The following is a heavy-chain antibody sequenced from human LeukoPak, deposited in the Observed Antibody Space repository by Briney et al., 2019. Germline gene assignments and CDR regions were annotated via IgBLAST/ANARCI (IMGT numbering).Heavy chain of an antibody. D-gene: IGHD3-10*01. CDR1: GGSFSGYY. V-gene: IGHV4-34*01. J-gene: IGHJ5*02. CDR3: ARAYYYGSGSYYNDH. CDR2: INHSGST. Sequence: SETLSLTCAVYGGSFSGYYWSWIRQPPGKGLEWIGEINHSGSTNYNPSLKSRVTISVDTSKNQFSLKLSSVTAADTAVYYCARAYYYGSGSYYNDHWGQGTLVTVSS.